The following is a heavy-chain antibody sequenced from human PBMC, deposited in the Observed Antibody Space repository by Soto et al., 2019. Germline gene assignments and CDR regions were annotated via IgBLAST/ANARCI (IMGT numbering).Heavy chain of an antibody. CDR2: INQDGSVK. V-gene: IGHV3-7*03. J-gene: IGHJ5*02. D-gene: IGHD3-22*01. CDR3: AKSITMIVVPLFDP. Sequence: GGSLRLSCEASGFALSPYWTSWVRQAPGKGLEWVASINQDGSVKHYVDSVRGRFTISRDNAKNSLFLQMNSLRAEDTAVYYCAKSITMIVVPLFDPWGQGTLVTVSS. CDR1: GFALSPYW.